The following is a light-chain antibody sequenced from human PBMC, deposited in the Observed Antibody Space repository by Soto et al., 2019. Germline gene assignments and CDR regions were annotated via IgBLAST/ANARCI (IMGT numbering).Light chain of an antibody. Sequence: ETVMTQSPATLSVSPGERATLSCRASQSVNSNLAWYQQKLGQAPRVLIFGASTRATGIPARFSGSGSGTEFSLTINSLQSEDFAVYYCQEYNTWPWTFGQGTKGDIK. CDR2: GAS. V-gene: IGKV3-15*01. CDR1: QSVNSN. CDR3: QEYNTWPWT. J-gene: IGKJ1*01.